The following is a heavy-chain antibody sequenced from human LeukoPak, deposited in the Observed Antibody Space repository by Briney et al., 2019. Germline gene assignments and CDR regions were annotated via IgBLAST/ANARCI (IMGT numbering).Heavy chain of an antibody. CDR1: GFTFRSYG. CDR3: ARENPILTSTPFDY. J-gene: IGHJ4*02. CDR2: ISGSGGST. V-gene: IGHV3-23*01. Sequence: PGGTLRLSCAASGFTFRSYGMSWVRQAPGKGLEWVSAISGSGGSTYYADSVKGRFTISRDNSKNTLYLQMNSLRAEDTAVYYCARENPILTSTPFDYWGQGTLVTVSS.